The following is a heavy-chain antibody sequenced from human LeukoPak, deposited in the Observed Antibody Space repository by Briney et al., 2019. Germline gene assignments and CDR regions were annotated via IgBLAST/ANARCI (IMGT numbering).Heavy chain of an antibody. J-gene: IGHJ4*02. CDR1: GFTFSSYG. CDR2: IKQDGSEK. CDR3: ARRPDRLPLFDY. V-gene: IGHV3-7*01. Sequence: GGSLRLSCAASGFTFSSYGMHWVRQAPGKGLEWVANIKQDGSEKYYVDSVKGRFTISRDNAKNSLYLQMNSLRAEDTAVYYCARRPDRLPLFDYWGQGTLVTVSS.